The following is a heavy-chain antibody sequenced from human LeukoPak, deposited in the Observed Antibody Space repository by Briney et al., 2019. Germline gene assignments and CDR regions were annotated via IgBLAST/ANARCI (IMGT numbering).Heavy chain of an antibody. Sequence: ASVKASCKASGYTFTSYAMHWVRQAPGQRLEWMGWINAGNGNTKYSQKFQGRVTITRDTSASTAYMELSSLRSEDTAVYYCAGDNGSGSYEDDAFDIWGQGTMVTVSS. CDR2: INAGNGNT. CDR3: AGDNGSGSYEDDAFDI. V-gene: IGHV1-3*01. D-gene: IGHD3-10*01. J-gene: IGHJ3*02. CDR1: GYTFTSYA.